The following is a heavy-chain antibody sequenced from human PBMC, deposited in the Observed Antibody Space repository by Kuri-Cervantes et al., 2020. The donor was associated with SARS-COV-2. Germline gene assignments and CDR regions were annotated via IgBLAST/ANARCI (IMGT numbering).Heavy chain of an antibody. CDR3: AARRWLGVPIAPVELYIHV. CDR1: GFTFGSYS. Sequence: ETLSLTCAASGFTFGSYSMNWVRQGPGKGLEWVSEISGNGDTTFYADSVKGRFTVSRDNPKNTLYLQMSNLRAEDTAVYYCAARRWLGVPIAPVELYIHVWGQGTLVTVSS. CDR2: ISGNGDTT. J-gene: IGHJ1*01. V-gene: IGHV3-23*01. D-gene: IGHD6-19*01.